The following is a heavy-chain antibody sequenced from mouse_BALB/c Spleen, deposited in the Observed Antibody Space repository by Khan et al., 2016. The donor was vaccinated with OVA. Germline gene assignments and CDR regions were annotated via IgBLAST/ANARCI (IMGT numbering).Heavy chain of an antibody. CDR1: GYTFTTYT. CDR3: AREGAYYRSDGWFAY. CDR2: IIPTNDYT. J-gene: IGHJ3*01. V-gene: IGHV1-4*01. Sequence: VQLQQSETELARPGASVKMSCKASGYTFTTYTIHWVKQRPGQGLEWIGYIIPTNDYTNYNQKFKDRATLTADKSSSTAYMQLSSLKSEDSALYYCAREGAYYRSDGWFAYWGQGTLVTVAA. D-gene: IGHD2-14*01.